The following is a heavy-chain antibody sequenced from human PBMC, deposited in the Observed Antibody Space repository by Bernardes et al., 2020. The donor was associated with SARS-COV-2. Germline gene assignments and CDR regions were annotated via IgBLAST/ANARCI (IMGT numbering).Heavy chain of an antibody. CDR2: IKEDGGES. CDR3: GRVVQTVHVWSWPAMKQKNYYAMDV. J-gene: IGHJ6*02. CDR1: GFTFSSHW. D-gene: IGHD3-3*02. V-gene: IGHV3-7*03. Sequence: GGSLRLSCAASGFTFSSHWMSWVRQAPGTGLEWVANIKEDGGESYYVDSVKGRFITSRDNAQKSVFLQMNSLRVEDTAMYYCGRVVQTVHVWSWPAMKQKNYYAMDVWGQGTTVTVSS.